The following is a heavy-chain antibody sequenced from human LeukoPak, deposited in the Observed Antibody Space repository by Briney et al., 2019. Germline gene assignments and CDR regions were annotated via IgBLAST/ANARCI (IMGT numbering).Heavy chain of an antibody. V-gene: IGHV3-23*01. CDR2: ISGSGGST. Sequence: GGSLRLSCAASGFAFSSYAMSWVRQAPGKGLEWVSAISGSGGSTYYADSVKGRFTISRDNSKNTLYLQMNSLRAEDTAVYYCAKGKQSGYYYGMDVWGQGTTVTVSS. D-gene: IGHD3-10*01. CDR1: GFAFSSYA. CDR3: AKGKQSGYYYGMDV. J-gene: IGHJ6*02.